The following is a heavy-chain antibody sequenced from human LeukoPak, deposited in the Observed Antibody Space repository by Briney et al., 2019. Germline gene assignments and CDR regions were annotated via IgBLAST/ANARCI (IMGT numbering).Heavy chain of an antibody. CDR1: GFTFSRYS. J-gene: IGHJ4*02. D-gene: IGHD6-13*01. CDR3: ARGPRSSWSSFDY. V-gene: IGHV3-48*01. Sequence: GGSLRLSCAASGFTFSRYSLNWVRQAPGKGLEWLSYISSTSSTRYYADSVKGRLTISRDNSKDTLYLQMNSLRAEDTAVYYCARGPRSSWSSFDYWGQGTLVTVSS. CDR2: ISSTSSTR.